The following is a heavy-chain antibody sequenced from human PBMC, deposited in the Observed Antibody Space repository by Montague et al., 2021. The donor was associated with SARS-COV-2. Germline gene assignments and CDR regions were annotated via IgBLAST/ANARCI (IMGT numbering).Heavy chain of an antibody. CDR3: ARIRIGVWGSYRYFDY. J-gene: IGHJ4*02. CDR1: GGSISSSSYY. CDR2: IYYSGST. Sequence: SETLPLTCTVSGGSISSSSYYWGWIRQPPGKRLEWIGSIYYSGSTYYNPSLKSRVTISVDTSKNQFSLKLSSVTAADTAVYYCARIRIGVWGSYRYFDYWGQGTLVTVSS. D-gene: IGHD3-16*02. V-gene: IGHV4-39*01.